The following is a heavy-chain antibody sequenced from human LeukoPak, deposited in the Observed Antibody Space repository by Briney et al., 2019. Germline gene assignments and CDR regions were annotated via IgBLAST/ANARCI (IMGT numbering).Heavy chain of an antibody. Sequence: SETLSLTCAVSGGSISSSNYYWGWIRQPPGKGLEWIGSIYYSGSTFYNPSLKSRVTIFVDTSKNQLSLKLSSVTAADTAVYYCAGHAGSGVLDPGGQEPLFTVSS. CDR1: GGSISSSNYY. CDR2: IYYSGST. V-gene: IGHV4-39*01. J-gene: IGHJ5*02. CDR3: AGHAGSGVLDP. D-gene: IGHD3-10*01.